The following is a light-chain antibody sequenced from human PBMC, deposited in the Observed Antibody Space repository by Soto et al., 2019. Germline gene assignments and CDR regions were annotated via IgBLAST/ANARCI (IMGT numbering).Light chain of an antibody. Sequence: EIVMTQSPETLSVSPGERATLSCRASQSISSNLAWFQQKPGQAPRLLIYGASTRATGIPVRFSGSGSGTEFTLTISSLQSEDFAVYYCQQYNKWPLWTFGQGTKVEI. J-gene: IGKJ1*01. CDR3: QQYNKWPLWT. CDR1: QSISSN. CDR2: GAS. V-gene: IGKV3-15*01.